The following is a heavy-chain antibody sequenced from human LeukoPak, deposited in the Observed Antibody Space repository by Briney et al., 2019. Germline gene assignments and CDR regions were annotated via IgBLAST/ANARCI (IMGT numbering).Heavy chain of an antibody. D-gene: IGHD3-22*01. CDR2: ISSTSSSM. Sequence: GGSLRLSCAASGFTFSGYSMNWVRQAPGKGLEWISYISSTSSSMHYADSVRGRFAISRDNAKNFLYLQMNSLRAEDTALYYCAKGGHYYDSSGYTSFDYWGQGTLVTVSS. CDR1: GFTFSGYS. V-gene: IGHV3-21*04. J-gene: IGHJ4*02. CDR3: AKGGHYYDSSGYTSFDY.